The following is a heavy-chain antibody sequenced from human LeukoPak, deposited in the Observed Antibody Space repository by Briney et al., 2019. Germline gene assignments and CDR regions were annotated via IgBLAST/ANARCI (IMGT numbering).Heavy chain of an antibody. J-gene: IGHJ3*02. CDR1: GFTFSSYA. Sequence: PGGSLRLSCAASGFTFSSYAMHWVRQAPGKGLEWVAVISYDGSNKYYADSVKGRFTISRDNSKNTLYLQMNSLRAGDTAVYYCARDLVKAAGRFDAFDIWGQGTMVTVSS. CDR3: ARDLVKAAGRFDAFDI. CDR2: ISYDGSNK. D-gene: IGHD6-13*01. V-gene: IGHV3-30*04.